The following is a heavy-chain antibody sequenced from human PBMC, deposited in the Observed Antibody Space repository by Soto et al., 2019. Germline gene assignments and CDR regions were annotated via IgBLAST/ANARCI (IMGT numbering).Heavy chain of an antibody. V-gene: IGHV4-30-4*01. Sequence: LSLTCTVSGGSISSGDYHWSWIRQPPGKGLEWIGYIYYSGSTYYNPSLKSRVTISVDTSKNQFSLKLSSVTAADTAVYYCARDDAAENWFDPWGQGTLVTVSS. CDR3: ARDDAAENWFDP. CDR1: GGSISSGDYH. J-gene: IGHJ5*02. CDR2: IYYSGST. D-gene: IGHD6-13*01.